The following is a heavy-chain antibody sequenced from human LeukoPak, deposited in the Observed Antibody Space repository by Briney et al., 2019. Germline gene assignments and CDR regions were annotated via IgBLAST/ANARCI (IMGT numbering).Heavy chain of an antibody. Sequence: GGSLRLSCAASGFTFSSYSMNWVRQAPGKGLEWVSSISSSSSYIYYADSVKGRFTISRDNAKNSLYLQMNSLRAEDTAVYYCARAHHRYNWNEPHLDYWGQGTLVTVSS. CDR2: ISSSSSYI. D-gene: IGHD1-1*01. CDR1: GFTFSSYS. CDR3: ARAHHRYNWNEPHLDY. V-gene: IGHV3-21*01. J-gene: IGHJ4*02.